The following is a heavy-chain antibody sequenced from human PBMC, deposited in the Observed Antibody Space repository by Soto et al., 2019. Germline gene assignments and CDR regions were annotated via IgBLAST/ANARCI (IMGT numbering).Heavy chain of an antibody. J-gene: IGHJ4*02. D-gene: IGHD3-3*01. V-gene: IGHV4-59*01. CDR3: ARAVNDFWSGFSYYFDY. Sequence: QVHLQESGPGLVKPSETLSLTCTVSGGSISRYYWTWIRQPPGKGLEWIGYIFYSGSTTYSPSLTPRVPISVDTSEHQLSLKLSSVTAADTAVYYCARAVNDFWSGFSYYFDYWGQGTLVTVSS. CDR1: GGSISRYY. CDR2: IFYSGST.